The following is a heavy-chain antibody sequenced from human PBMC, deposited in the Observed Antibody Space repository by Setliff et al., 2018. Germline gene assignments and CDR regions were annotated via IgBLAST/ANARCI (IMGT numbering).Heavy chain of an antibody. CDR2: ISGSAQTT. J-gene: IGHJ4*02. Sequence: PGGSLRLSCAASGFTFSNAWMSWVRQAPGKGLEWVSMISGSAQTTYYADSVKGRFTISRDNSKNTVYLEMNSLRAEDTAVYYCAKRGPYCSGGTCHYYFDYWGQGTLVTVSS. CDR3: AKRGPYCSGGTCHYYFDY. D-gene: IGHD2-15*01. V-gene: IGHV3-23*01. CDR1: GFTFSNAW.